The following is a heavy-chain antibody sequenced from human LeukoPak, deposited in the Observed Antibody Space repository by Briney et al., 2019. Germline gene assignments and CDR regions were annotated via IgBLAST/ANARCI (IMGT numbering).Heavy chain of an antibody. Sequence: ASVKVSCKASGYTFTSYYMHWVRQAPGQGLEWMGIINPSGGSTSYAQKFQGRVTMTRDTSTSTVYMELSSLRSDDTAVYYCARDPSGYDQSFFSDYWGQGTLVTVSS. V-gene: IGHV1-46*01. J-gene: IGHJ4*02. CDR2: INPSGGST. CDR1: GYTFTSYY. CDR3: ARDPSGYDQSFFSDY. D-gene: IGHD5-12*01.